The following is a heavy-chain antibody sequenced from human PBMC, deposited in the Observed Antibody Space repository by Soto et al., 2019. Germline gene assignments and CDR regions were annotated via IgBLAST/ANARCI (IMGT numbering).Heavy chain of an antibody. D-gene: IGHD2-15*01. CDR1: GFTFSSYA. J-gene: IGHJ4*02. CDR2: ISGSGGST. V-gene: IGHV3-23*01. CDR3: AILGIFPEAYFDY. Sequence: PGGSLRLSCAASGFTFSSYAMSWVRQAPGKGLEWVSAISGSGGSTYYADSVKGRFTISRDNSKNTLYLQMNSLRAEDTAVYYRAILGIFPEAYFDYWGQGTLVTVSS.